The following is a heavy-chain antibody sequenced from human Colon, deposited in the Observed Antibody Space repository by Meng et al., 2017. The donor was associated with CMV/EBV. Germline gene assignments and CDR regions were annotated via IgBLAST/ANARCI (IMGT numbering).Heavy chain of an antibody. V-gene: IGHV4-59*12. CDR2: MYHTGRT. J-gene: IGHJ2*01. CDR1: GTSISSYY. CDR3: ARDSSGFEGWFDI. D-gene: IGHD6-19*01. Sequence: SETLSLTCTVSGTSISSYYWNWIRQAPGKGLEWIGYMYHTGRTSYHPSLKSRVTMSMDTSKNQFFLNLNSVTAADTALYYCARDSSGFEGWFDIWGRGTLVTVSS.